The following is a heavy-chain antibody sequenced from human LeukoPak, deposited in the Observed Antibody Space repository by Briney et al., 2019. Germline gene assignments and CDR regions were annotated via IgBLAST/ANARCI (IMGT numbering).Heavy chain of an antibody. CDR3: ARDTYYYDSSGLYFDY. CDR2: IYTSGST. V-gene: IGHV4-4*07. CDR1: GGSISSYY. D-gene: IGHD3-22*01. Sequence: SETLSLTCTVSGGSISSYYWSWIRQPAGKGLEWIGRIYTSGSTNYNPSLKSRVTMSVDTSKNRFSLKLSSVTAADTAVYYCARDTYYYDSSGLYFDYWGQGTLVTVSS. J-gene: IGHJ4*02.